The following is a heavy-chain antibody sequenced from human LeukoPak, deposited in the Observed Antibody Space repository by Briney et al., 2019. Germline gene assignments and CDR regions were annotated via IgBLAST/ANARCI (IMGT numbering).Heavy chain of an antibody. J-gene: IGHJ4*02. D-gene: IGHD6-19*01. CDR2: IIPILGIA. CDR1: GYTFTSYG. V-gene: IGHV1-69*04. Sequence: ASVKVSCKASGYTFTSYGISWVRQAPGQGLEWMGRIIPILGIANYAQKFQGRGTITADKSTSTAYMELSSLRSEDTAVYYCANSAAYSSGWYYFDYWGQGTLVTVPS. CDR3: ANSAAYSSGWYYFDY.